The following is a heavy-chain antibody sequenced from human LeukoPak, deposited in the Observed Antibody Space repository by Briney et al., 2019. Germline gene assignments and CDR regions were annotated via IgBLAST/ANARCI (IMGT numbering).Heavy chain of an antibody. CDR2: INTNTGNP. Sequence: ASVKVSCKASGYSFSSYNMNWVRQAPGQGLEWMGWINTNTGNPRYAQGFTGRFVFSLDTSVSTAYLQINSLKAEDTAVYYCARVGYPVYYYYVDVWGKGTTVTVSS. J-gene: IGHJ6*03. CDR1: GYSFSSYN. CDR3: ARVGYPVYYYYVDV. V-gene: IGHV7-4-1*02. D-gene: IGHD6-13*01.